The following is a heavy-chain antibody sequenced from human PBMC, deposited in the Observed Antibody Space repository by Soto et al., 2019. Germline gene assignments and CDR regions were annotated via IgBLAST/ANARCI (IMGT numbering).Heavy chain of an antibody. D-gene: IGHD1-26*01. Sequence: PSETLSLTCAVYGGSFSGYYWSWIRQPPGKGLEWIGEINHSGSTNYNPSLKSRVTISVDTSKNQFSLKLNSVTAADTAVYYCARGPKGEVGGTWYYYAMDVWGQETTVTVSS. CDR3: ARGPKGEVGGTWYYYAMDV. CDR1: GGSFSGYY. J-gene: IGHJ6*02. V-gene: IGHV4-34*01. CDR2: INHSGST.